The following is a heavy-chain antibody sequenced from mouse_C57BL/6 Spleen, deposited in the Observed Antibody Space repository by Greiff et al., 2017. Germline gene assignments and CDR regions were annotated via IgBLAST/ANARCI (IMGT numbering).Heavy chain of an antibody. J-gene: IGHJ3*01. D-gene: IGHD3-2*02. CDR3: ARRASSGPWFAY. CDR1: GFTFSSYG. Sequence: EVKLVASGGDLVKPGGSLKLSCAASGFTFSSYGMSWVRQTPDKRLAWVATISSGGSYTYYPDRVKGRFTISRDNAKNTLYLQMSSLKSEDTAMYYCARRASSGPWFAYWGQGTLVTVSA. V-gene: IGHV5-6*02. CDR2: ISSGGSYT.